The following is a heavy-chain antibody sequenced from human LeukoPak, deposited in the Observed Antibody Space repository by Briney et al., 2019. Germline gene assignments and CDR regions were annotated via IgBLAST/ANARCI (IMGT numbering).Heavy chain of an antibody. V-gene: IGHV4-59*01. CDR3: GRDRIAGGMDV. Sequence: PSETLSFTCTVSGGSINSYYWRWIPQPPGRGLEWMGNVYYSGSTKYNPALKSRVTISVDTSKNHFSLKLSSVTAADTAMYYCGRDRIAGGMDVWGQGTTVTVSS. CDR1: GGSINSYY. D-gene: IGHD6-13*01. J-gene: IGHJ6*02. CDR2: VYYSGST.